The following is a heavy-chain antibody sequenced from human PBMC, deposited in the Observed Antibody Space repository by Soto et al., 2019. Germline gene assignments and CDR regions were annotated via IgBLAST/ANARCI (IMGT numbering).Heavy chain of an antibody. J-gene: IGHJ2*01. CDR2: ISGSGVNA. Sequence: EVQLVESGGSVIRPGGSLRLSCAASGFAFQNHGMAWVRQVPGKGLEWVAGISGSGVNAGYADSVKGRFNISRDNGDNSLYLEINNLGVEDTALYHCARKPHWQYWYFDLWGRGTLVTVSS. CDR3: ARKPHWQYWYFDL. D-gene: IGHD1-1*01. CDR1: GFAFQNHG. V-gene: IGHV3-20*01.